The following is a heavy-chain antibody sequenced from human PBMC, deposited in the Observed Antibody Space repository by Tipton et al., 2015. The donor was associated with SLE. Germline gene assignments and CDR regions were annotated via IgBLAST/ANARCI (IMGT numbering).Heavy chain of an antibody. Sequence: SLRLSCAASGFTFSSYSMNWVRQAPGKGLEWVSSISSSSSYIYYADSVKGRFTISRDNAKNSLYLQMNSLRAEDTAVYYCARSGYDYVWGSYRSPSDAFDIWGQGTMVTVSS. CDR1: GFTFSSYS. CDR2: ISSSSSYI. CDR3: ARSGYDYVWGSYRSPSDAFDI. V-gene: IGHV3-21*01. J-gene: IGHJ3*02. D-gene: IGHD3-16*02.